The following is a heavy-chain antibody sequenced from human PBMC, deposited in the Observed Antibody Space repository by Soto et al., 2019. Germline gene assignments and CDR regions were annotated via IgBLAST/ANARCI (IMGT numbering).Heavy chain of an antibody. CDR1: GGSISSGGYY. CDR2: IYYSGST. CDR3: ARDGCSGGSCYDY. J-gene: IGHJ4*02. Sequence: SETLSLTCTVSGGSISSGGYYWSWIRQHPGKGLEWIGYIYYSGSTYYNPSLKSRVTISVDTSKNQFSLKLSSVTAADTAVYYCARDGCSGGSCYDYWGQGTLVTVSS. V-gene: IGHV4-31*03. D-gene: IGHD2-15*01.